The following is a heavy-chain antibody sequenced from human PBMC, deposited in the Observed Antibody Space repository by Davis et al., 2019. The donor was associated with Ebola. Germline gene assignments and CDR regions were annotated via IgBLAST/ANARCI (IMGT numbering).Heavy chain of an antibody. J-gene: IGHJ4*02. D-gene: IGHD1-26*01. CDR1: GGSIYSSSYY. V-gene: IGHV4-39*01. CDR3: ARRGRGLLGYFDY. Sequence: GSLRLSCTVSGGSIYSSSYYWGWIRQPPGKGLEWIGSIYYSGSTSYNPSLKSRVTISVDTSKNQFSLKLSSVTAADMAVYYCARRGRGLLGYFDYWGQGTLVTVSS. CDR2: IYYSGST.